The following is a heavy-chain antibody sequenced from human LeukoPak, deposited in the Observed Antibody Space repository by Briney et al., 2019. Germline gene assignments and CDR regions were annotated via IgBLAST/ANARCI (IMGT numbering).Heavy chain of an antibody. CDR3: AKDMSAYYYDXXGSDX. CDR2: IWYDGSNK. D-gene: IGHD3-22*01. V-gene: IGHV3-33*06. Sequence: GGSLRLSCAASGFTFSSYGMHWVRQAPGKGLEWVAVIWYDGSNKYYADSVKGRFTISRDNSKNTLYLQMNSLRAEDTAVYYCAKDMSAYYYDXXGSDXWGQGTLVTVSS. CDR1: GFTFSSYG. J-gene: IGHJ4*02.